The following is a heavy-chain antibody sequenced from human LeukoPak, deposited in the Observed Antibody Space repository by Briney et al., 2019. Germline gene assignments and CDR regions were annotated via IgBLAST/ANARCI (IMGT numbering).Heavy chain of an antibody. Sequence: GGSLRLSCAASGFXFSSYGIHWVRQAPGKGLECVAIISYDGSNKYYTDSVKGRFTISRDNSKNTLYLQMNSLRAEDTAVYYCAKSGIEAAGSLVYFDYWGQGTLVTASS. D-gene: IGHD6-13*01. CDR2: ISYDGSNK. V-gene: IGHV3-30*18. CDR3: AKSGIEAAGSLVYFDY. J-gene: IGHJ4*02. CDR1: GFXFSSYG.